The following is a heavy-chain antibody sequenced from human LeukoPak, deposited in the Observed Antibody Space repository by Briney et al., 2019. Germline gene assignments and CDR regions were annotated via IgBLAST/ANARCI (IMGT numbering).Heavy chain of an antibody. V-gene: IGHV4-34*01. Sequence: SETLSLTCAVHGGSFSGYYWSWIRQPPGKGLEWIGEINHSGSTNYNPSLKSRVTISVDTSKSQFSLKLSSVTAADTAVYYCARRGGYSYGPIDYWGQGTLVTVSS. CDR1: GGSFSGYY. CDR3: ARRGGYSYGPIDY. CDR2: INHSGST. D-gene: IGHD5-18*01. J-gene: IGHJ4*02.